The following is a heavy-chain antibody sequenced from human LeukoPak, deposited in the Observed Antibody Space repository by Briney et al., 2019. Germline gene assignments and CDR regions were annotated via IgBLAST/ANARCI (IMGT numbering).Heavy chain of an antibody. J-gene: IGHJ4*02. Sequence: GGSLRLSCAASGFTFRSYGMHWVRQAPGKGLEWVAFIRYDGSNKYYADSVKGRFTISRDNSKNTLYLQMNSLRAEDTAVYYCARVRRFPGGKLDYWGQGTLVTVSS. CDR3: ARVRRFPGGKLDY. CDR2: IRYDGSNK. D-gene: IGHD3-10*01. V-gene: IGHV3-30*02. CDR1: GFTFRSYG.